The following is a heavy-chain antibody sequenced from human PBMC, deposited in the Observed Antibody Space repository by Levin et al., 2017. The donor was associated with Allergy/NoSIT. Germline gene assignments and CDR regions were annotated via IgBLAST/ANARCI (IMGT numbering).Heavy chain of an antibody. Sequence: NTSETLSLTCTVSGGSISSSSYYWGWIRQPPGKGLEWIGSIYYSGSTYYNPSLKSRVTISVDTSKNQFSLKLSSVTAADTAVYYCARDSSGLLDYWGQGTLVTVSS. CDR2: IYYSGST. V-gene: IGHV4-39*07. D-gene: IGHD3-22*01. J-gene: IGHJ4*02. CDR3: ARDSSGLLDY. CDR1: GGSISSSSYY.